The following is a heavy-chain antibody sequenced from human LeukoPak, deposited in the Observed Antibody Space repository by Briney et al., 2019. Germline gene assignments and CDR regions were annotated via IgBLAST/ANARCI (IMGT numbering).Heavy chain of an antibody. CDR1: GFTFSSYW. CDR2: INSDGSST. Sequence: GGSLRLSCAASGFTFSSYWMHWVRQAPGKGLVWVSRINSDGSSTSYADSVKGRFTISRDNAKNTLYLQMNSLRAEDTAVYYCAKDKDDYYYMDVWGNGTTVTVSS. CDR3: AKDKDDYYYMDV. J-gene: IGHJ6*03. V-gene: IGHV3-74*01.